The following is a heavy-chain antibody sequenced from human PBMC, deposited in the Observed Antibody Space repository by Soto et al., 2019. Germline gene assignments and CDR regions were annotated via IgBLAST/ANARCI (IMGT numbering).Heavy chain of an antibody. CDR3: AGTYYYDSSGYYSPPYYFDY. CDR2: ISSSGSTI. CDR1: GFTFSSYE. Sequence: EVQLVESGGGLVQPGGSLRLSCAASGFTFSSYEMNWVRQAPGKGLEWVSYISSSGSTIYYADSVKGRFTISRDNAKNSLYLQMNSLRAEDTAVYYCAGTYYYDSSGYYSPPYYFDYWGQGTLVTVSS. V-gene: IGHV3-48*03. J-gene: IGHJ4*02. D-gene: IGHD3-22*01.